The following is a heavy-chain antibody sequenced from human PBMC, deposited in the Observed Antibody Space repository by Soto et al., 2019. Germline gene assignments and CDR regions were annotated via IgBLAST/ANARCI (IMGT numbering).Heavy chain of an antibody. CDR1: GFTFDDYD. V-gene: IGHV3-9*01. J-gene: IGHJ6*02. Sequence: EVQLVESGGGLVQPGRSLRLSCAASGFTFDDYDMHWVRQAPGKGLEWVSGISWNSGSIGYADSVKGRFTISRDNAKNSLYLQMNSLRAEDTALYYCAKYDSYGMDVWGQGTTVTVSS. CDR3: AKYDSYGMDV. CDR2: ISWNSGSI.